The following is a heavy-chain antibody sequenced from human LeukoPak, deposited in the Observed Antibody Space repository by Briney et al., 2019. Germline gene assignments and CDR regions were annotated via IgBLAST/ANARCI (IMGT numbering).Heavy chain of an antibody. CDR1: GFTFSSYA. D-gene: IGHD3-3*01. J-gene: IGHJ6*03. Sequence: GRSLRLSCAASGFTFSSYAMHWVRQAPGKGLEWVSAISGSGGSTYYADSVKGRFAISRDNSKNTLYVQMNSLRAEDTAVYLCAKGVDFWSGYYPYYMDVWGKGTTVTVSS. CDR2: ISGSGGST. V-gene: IGHV3-23*01. CDR3: AKGVDFWSGYYPYYMDV.